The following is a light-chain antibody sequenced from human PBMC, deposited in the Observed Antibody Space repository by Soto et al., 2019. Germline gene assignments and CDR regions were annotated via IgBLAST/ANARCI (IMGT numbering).Light chain of an antibody. CDR1: HRVSSY. J-gene: IGKJ1*01. Sequence: EFVLTQSPGTLSLSPGERATLSCRASHRVSSYLAWYQQRPGQAPRLLIYGASTRATGIPARFSGSASGTEFTLTISSLQSEDFAVYYCQQYNNWPPTRTFGQGTKVDIK. CDR2: GAS. CDR3: QQYNNWPPTRT. V-gene: IGKV3-15*01.